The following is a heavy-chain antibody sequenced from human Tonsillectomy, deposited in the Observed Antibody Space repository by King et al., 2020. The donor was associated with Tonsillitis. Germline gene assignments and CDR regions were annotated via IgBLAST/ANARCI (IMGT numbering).Heavy chain of an antibody. Sequence: QLVQSGGGLVQPGGSLRLSCAASAFTFGNYAMSWVRQAPGKGLEWVSTISGSGGNTYYADSVKGRFTISRDNPKNTLYLQMNSLRAEDTAVYYCAIPLWFGDRDYWGQGTLVTVSS. V-gene: IGHV3-23*04. CDR1: AFTFGNYA. CDR2: ISGSGGNT. D-gene: IGHD3-10*01. CDR3: AIPLWFGDRDY. J-gene: IGHJ4*02.